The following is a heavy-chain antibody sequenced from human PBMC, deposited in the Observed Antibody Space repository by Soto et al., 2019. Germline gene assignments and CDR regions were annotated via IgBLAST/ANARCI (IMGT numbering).Heavy chain of an antibody. J-gene: IGHJ4*02. CDR3: ARDGGRHSGGIDY. CDR2: IIPIFGAA. V-gene: IGHV1-69*01. D-gene: IGHD1-26*01. Sequence: QVQLVQSGAEVKKPGSSVKVSCKASGGTFSSYSINWVRQAPGQGLEWMGEIIPIFGAANYAQKFQGRVTITADESASTAYMELSSLRSEDTAVYYCARDGGRHSGGIDYWGQGTLVTVSS. CDR1: GGTFSSYS.